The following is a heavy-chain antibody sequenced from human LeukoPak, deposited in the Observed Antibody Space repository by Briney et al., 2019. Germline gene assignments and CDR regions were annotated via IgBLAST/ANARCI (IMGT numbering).Heavy chain of an antibody. V-gene: IGHV6-1*01. CDR3: ARGSQSSRWFDP. CDR1: GDSVSSKSAA. Sequence: SQTLSLTCAISGDSVSSKSAAWNWFRQSPSRGLEWLGRTYYRSKWYNDYAVSVESRITINPDTSKNQFSLQLNSVTPEDTAVYYCARGSQSSRWFDPWGQGTLVTVSS. CDR2: TYYRSKWYN. J-gene: IGHJ5*02. D-gene: IGHD6-6*01.